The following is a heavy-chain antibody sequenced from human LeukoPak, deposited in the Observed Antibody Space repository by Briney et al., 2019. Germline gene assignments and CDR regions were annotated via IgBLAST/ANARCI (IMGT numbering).Heavy chain of an antibody. CDR3: ARGGHDYYYMDV. CDR1: GFTFNNYA. Sequence: GGSLRLSCAASGFTFNNYAMNWVRQAPGKGLEWVSAISGSGGSTYYADSVEGRFTISRDNSKNTLYLQMNSLRAEDTAVYYCARGGHDYYYMDVWGKGTTVTVSS. D-gene: IGHD3-10*01. V-gene: IGHV3-23*01. J-gene: IGHJ6*03. CDR2: ISGSGGST.